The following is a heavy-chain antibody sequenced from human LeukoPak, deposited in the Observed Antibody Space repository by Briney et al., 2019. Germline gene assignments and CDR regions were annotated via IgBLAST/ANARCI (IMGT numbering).Heavy chain of an antibody. CDR3: ARDRPSSLWFDAFDI. CDR1: GFTFSSYG. V-gene: IGHV3-30*03. CDR2: ISYDGKNI. Sequence: GRSLRLSCAASGFTFSSYGMHSVRQAPGKGLEWVAAISYDGKNIHYVDSVKGRFSISRDKSKNTVYLQMNGLTTEDTAVYYCARDRPSSLWFDAFDIWGQGTMVTVSS. J-gene: IGHJ3*02. D-gene: IGHD3-10*01.